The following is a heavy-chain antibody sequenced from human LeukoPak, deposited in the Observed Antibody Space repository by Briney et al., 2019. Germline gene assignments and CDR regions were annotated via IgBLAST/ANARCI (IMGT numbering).Heavy chain of an antibody. CDR3: ARDRGYGSSWGTQLSPLDY. CDR2: ISTTSTYI. D-gene: IGHD6-13*01. J-gene: IGHJ4*02. V-gene: IGHV3-21*01. CDR1: GFIFSNYY. Sequence: YPGGSLRLSCTASGFIFSNYYMNWVRQAPGGGLEWVSSISTTSTYIYYADSVKGRFTISRDNAKNSLYLQMNSLRAEDTAVYYCARDRGYGSSWGTQLSPLDYWGQGTLVTVSS.